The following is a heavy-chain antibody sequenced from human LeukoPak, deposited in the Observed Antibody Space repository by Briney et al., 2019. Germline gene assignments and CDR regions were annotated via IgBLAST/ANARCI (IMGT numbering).Heavy chain of an antibody. D-gene: IGHD6-13*01. CDR2: ISSGTTK. V-gene: IGHV3-48*03. Sequence: GGSLRLSCAAPGFTFSSYELNWVRQAPGKGLEWLSHISSGTTKYYANSVKGRFSIFRDNAKNSVYLQMNSLTAEDTGLYYCARDATTAVGWVYMDVWGKGTTVTISS. CDR3: ARDATTAVGWVYMDV. J-gene: IGHJ6*03. CDR1: GFTFSSYE.